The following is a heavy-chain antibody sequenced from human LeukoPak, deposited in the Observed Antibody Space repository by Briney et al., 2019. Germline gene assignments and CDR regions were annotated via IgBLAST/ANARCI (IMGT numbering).Heavy chain of an antibody. CDR3: ARIKEGIAVAGGDY. CDR2: IKQDGSEK. J-gene: IGHJ4*02. D-gene: IGHD6-19*01. Sequence: GGSLRLSCAASGFTFSSYWMSWVRQAPGKGLEWVANIKQDGSEKYYVDSVKGRFTISRDNAKNSLYLQMNSLRAEDTAVYYCARIKEGIAVAGGDYWGQGTLVTVSS. CDR1: GFTFSSYW. V-gene: IGHV3-7*01.